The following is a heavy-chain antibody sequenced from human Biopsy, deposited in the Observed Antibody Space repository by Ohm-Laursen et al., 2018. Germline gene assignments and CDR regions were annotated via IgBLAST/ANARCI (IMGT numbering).Heavy chain of an antibody. CDR1: GDSISSYY. Sequence: GTLSLTCIVSGDSISSYYWSWIRQSPGKGLEWIGNIYYSGNTDYSPSLKSRVTISVDTSNNQFSLKLRSVTAADTAVYYCARQVDFWSGYVDYWGQGTLVAVSS. V-gene: IGHV4-59*04. D-gene: IGHD3-3*01. CDR2: IYYSGNT. CDR3: ARQVDFWSGYVDY. J-gene: IGHJ4*02.